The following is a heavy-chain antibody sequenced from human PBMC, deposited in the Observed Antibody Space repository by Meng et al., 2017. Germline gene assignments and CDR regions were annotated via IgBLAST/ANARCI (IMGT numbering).Heavy chain of an antibody. D-gene: IGHD3-9*01. V-gene: IGHV3-30*01. Sequence: GESLKISCAASGFTFSSYAMHWVRQAPGKGLEWVAVISYDGSNKYYADSVKGRFTIPRDNSKNTLYLQMNSLRAEDTAVYYCARSQITYYDILTGYYSFRGLDYWGQGTLVTVSS. CDR1: GFTFSSYA. CDR2: ISYDGSNK. CDR3: ARSQITYYDILTGYYSFRGLDY. J-gene: IGHJ4*02.